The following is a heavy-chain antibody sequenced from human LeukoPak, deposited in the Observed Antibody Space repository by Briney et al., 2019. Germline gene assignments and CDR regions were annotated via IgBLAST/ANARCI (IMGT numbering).Heavy chain of an antibody. Sequence: GSSVKDSFMTSRYTFTNYGIGWLRPAPCQGLEWMGWISAYSGDTHYVQKFHDRVTMTIDTSTNTAYMQLTTLTSDDTAVYYCARGLGRRLRPSRCDPWGQGTLVTVSS. V-gene: IGHV1-18*01. J-gene: IGHJ5*02. CDR2: ISAYSGDT. CDR1: RYTFTNYG. CDR3: ARGLGRRLRPSRCDP. D-gene: IGHD2-21*02.